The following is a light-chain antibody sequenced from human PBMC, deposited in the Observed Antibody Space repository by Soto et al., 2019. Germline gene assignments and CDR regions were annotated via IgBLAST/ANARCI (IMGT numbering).Light chain of an antibody. CDR1: QGISSW. V-gene: IGKV1-12*01. J-gene: IGKJ5*01. CDR3: QQSYMDPIT. CDR2: AAS. Sequence: DIQMTQSPSSVSASVGDRVTITCRASQGISSWLAWYQQKPGKAPKLLIYAASRLQSGVPSRFSGSGGWTDFTLSISSVQPEDFATYFCQQSYMDPITFGQGTRLEIK.